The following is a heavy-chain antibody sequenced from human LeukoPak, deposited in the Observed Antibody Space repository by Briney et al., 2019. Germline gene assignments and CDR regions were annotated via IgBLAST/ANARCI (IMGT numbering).Heavy chain of an antibody. CDR1: GGSFSNNF. Sequence: SETLSLTCSVSGGSFSNNFWSWVRQPAGKGLEWIGRIYPSGNTNYNPSLKSRVTLPVDTSKTQFSLNLSSVTAADTAVYYCAREDSGSYYNYYYFYMDVWGKGTTVTISS. CDR3: AREDSGSYYNYYYFYMDV. V-gene: IGHV4-4*07. D-gene: IGHD3-10*01. CDR2: IYPSGNT. J-gene: IGHJ6*03.